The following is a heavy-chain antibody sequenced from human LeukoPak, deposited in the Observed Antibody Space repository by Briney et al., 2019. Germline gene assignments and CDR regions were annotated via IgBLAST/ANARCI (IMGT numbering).Heavy chain of an antibody. CDR1: GFTFSSYW. CDR3: VRAYTRGYSDDFDY. CDR2: INSDGSST. Sequence: GGSLRLSCAASGFTFSSYWMHWVRQAPGKGLVWVSRINSDGSSTSYADSVKGRFTISRDNAKNTLYLQMNSLRAEDTAVYYCVRAYTRGYSDDFDYWGQGTLVTVSS. J-gene: IGHJ4*02. D-gene: IGHD3-22*01. V-gene: IGHV3-74*01.